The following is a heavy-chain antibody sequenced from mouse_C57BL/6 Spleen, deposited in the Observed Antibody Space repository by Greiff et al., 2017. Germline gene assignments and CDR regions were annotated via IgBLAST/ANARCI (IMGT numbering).Heavy chain of an antibody. D-gene: IGHD1-1*01. V-gene: IGHV1-74*01. CDR1: GYTFTSYW. Sequence: QVQLQQPGAELVKPGASVKVSYKASGYTFTSYWMHWVKQRPGQGLEWIGRIHPSDSDTNYNQKFKGKATLTVDKSSSTAYMQLSSLTSEDSAVYYCAIRGRGGSSYWYFDVWGTGTTVTVSS. CDR3: AIRGRGGSSYWYFDV. J-gene: IGHJ1*03. CDR2: IHPSDSDT.